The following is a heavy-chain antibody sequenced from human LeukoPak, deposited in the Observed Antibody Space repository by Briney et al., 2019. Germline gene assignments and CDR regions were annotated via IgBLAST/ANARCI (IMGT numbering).Heavy chain of an antibody. CDR3: ARGGLRYFDCFDY. D-gene: IGHD3-9*01. CDR2: IKEDGSRN. Sequence: GGSLRLSCAASGFTFSSYWMSWVRQAPGKGLEWVANIKEDGSRNHYVDSVKGRFAISRDNAKNSLYLQMNSLRAEDTAVYYCARGGLRYFDCFDYWGQGTLVTVSS. J-gene: IGHJ4*02. CDR1: GFTFSSYW. V-gene: IGHV3-7*04.